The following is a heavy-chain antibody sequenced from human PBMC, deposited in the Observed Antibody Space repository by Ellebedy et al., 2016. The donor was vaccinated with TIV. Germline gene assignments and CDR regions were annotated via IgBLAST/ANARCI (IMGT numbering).Heavy chain of an antibody. Sequence: GESLKISXAASGFTFSSYAMSWVRQAPGKGLEWVSAISGSGGSTYYADSVKGRFTISRDNSKNTLYLQMNSLRAEDTAVYYCAKDSGAYSSGWLNDYWGQGTLVTVSS. CDR3: AKDSGAYSSGWLNDY. V-gene: IGHV3-23*01. CDR2: ISGSGGST. D-gene: IGHD6-19*01. J-gene: IGHJ4*02. CDR1: GFTFSSYA.